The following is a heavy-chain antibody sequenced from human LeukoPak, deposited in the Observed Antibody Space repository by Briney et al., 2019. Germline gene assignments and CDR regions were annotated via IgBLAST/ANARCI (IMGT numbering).Heavy chain of an antibody. CDR3: ATARGSGWDLDY. CDR2: ISAYNGNT. V-gene: IGHV1-18*01. D-gene: IGHD6-19*01. J-gene: IGHJ4*02. Sequence: ASVKASCKASGYTLISYGISLVRQAAGQGLEWMGWISAYNGNTNYAQKLQGRVTMTTDTSTSTAYMELRSLRSDDTAVYYCATARGSGWDLDYWGQGTLVTVSS. CDR1: GYTLISYG.